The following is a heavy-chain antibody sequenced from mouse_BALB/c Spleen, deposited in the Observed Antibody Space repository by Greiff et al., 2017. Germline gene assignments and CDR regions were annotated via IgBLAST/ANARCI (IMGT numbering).Heavy chain of an antibody. J-gene: IGHJ2*01. CDR1: GVDFSRYW. CDR2: INPDSSTI. V-gene: IGHV4-1*02. Sequence: AASGVDFSRYWMSWVRQAPGKGLEWIGEINPDSSTINYTPSLKDKFIISRDNAKNTLYLQMSKVRSEDTALYYCARPDGNYAYFDYWGQGTTLTVSS. D-gene: IGHD2-1*01. CDR3: ARPDGNYAYFDY.